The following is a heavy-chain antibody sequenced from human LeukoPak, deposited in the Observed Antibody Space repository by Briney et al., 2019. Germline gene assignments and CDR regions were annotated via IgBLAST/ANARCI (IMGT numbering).Heavy chain of an antibody. CDR2: INPNSGGT. CDR1: GYTFTGYY. D-gene: IGHD3-3*01. Sequence: GASVKVSCKASGYTFTGYYMNWVRQAPGQGLEWMGWINPNSGGTNYAQKFQGRVTMTRDTSISTAYMELSRLRSDDTAVYYCARLYDFWSGTDGDYYYGMDVWGQGTTVTVSS. V-gene: IGHV1-2*02. CDR3: ARLYDFWSGTDGDYYYGMDV. J-gene: IGHJ6*02.